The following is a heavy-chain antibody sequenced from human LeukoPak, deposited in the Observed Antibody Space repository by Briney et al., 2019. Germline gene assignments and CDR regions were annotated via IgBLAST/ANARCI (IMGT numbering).Heavy chain of an antibody. CDR1: GGSFSVYH. CDR2: INHSGST. Sequence: SETLSLTCAVYGGSFSVYHWSWIRQPPGKGLEWIGEINHSGSTNYNPSLKSRVTISVATSKNQFSLKLSSVTAADTALYYCGRGGEDCRGAGCPSYYYQHMDGRGKGTTVTVSS. V-gene: IGHV4-34*01. J-gene: IGHJ6*03. D-gene: IGHD2-15*01. CDR3: GRGGEDCRGAGCPSYYYQHMDG.